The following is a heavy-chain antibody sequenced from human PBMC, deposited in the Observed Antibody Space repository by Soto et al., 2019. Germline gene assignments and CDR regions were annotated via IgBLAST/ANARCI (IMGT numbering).Heavy chain of an antibody. V-gene: IGHV3-66*01. CDR2: IYSGGST. CDR3: ARDRFDFWSGYAVDY. D-gene: IGHD3-3*01. CDR1: GFTVSSNY. J-gene: IGHJ4*02. Sequence: EVQLVESGGGLVQPGGSLRLSCAASGFTVSSNYMSWVRQAPGTGLEWVSVIYSGGSTYYADSVKGRFTISRDNSKNTLDLQMNSLRAEDTAVYYCARDRFDFWSGYAVDYWGQGTLVTVSS.